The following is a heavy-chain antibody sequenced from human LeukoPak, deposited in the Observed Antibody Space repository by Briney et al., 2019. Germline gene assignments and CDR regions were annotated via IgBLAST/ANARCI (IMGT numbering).Heavy chain of an antibody. CDR3: ARQLSSGPPNFKGYGGYYTDV. CDR2: IYPGDSDT. D-gene: IGHD4/OR15-4a*01. CDR1: GYSFSSYW. V-gene: IGHV5-51*01. Sequence: GESLKISCKGFGYSFSSYWIGWVRQMPGKGLEWMGIIYPGDSDTRYSPSFQGQVTISADKSISTAYLQWSSLKASDTAVYYCARQLSSGPPNFKGYGGYYTDVWGKGTTVTVSS. J-gene: IGHJ6*03.